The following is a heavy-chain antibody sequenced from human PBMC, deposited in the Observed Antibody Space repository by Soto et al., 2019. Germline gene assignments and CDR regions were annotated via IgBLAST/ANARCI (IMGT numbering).Heavy chain of an antibody. J-gene: IGHJ6*02. Sequence: TSETLSLTCAVSGDPISSSKWWTWVRQTPGKGLEWIGKIDQNGITNYNPSLESRVTILKGNSKNQLSLKLTSVTAVDSAVYYCARLNRDYYYYGMDVWGQGATVTVSS. CDR3: ARLNRDYYYYGMDV. V-gene: IGHV4-4*02. CDR1: GDPISSSKW. CDR2: IDQNGIT.